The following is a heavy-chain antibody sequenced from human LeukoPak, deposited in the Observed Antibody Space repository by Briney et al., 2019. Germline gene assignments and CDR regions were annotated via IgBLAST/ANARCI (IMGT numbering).Heavy chain of an antibody. Sequence: PGGSLRLSCAASRFTFDDYAMHWVRQAPGKGLEWVSGISWNSGNVGYGDSVKGRFTISRDNAKNSLYLQMNSLTAEDTALYYCAKGPPYYYDSNGYSYYFDYWGQGTLVTVSS. CDR1: RFTFDDYA. V-gene: IGHV3-9*01. J-gene: IGHJ4*02. CDR2: ISWNSGNV. D-gene: IGHD3-22*01. CDR3: AKGPPYYYDSNGYSYYFDY.